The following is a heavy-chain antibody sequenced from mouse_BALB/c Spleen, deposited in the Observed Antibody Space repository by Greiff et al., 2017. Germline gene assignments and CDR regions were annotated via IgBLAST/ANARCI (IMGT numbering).Heavy chain of an antibody. D-gene: IGHD3-3*01. J-gene: IGHJ2*01. CDR1: GYSITSDYA. CDR3: AREGFSYFDY. V-gene: IGHV3-2*02. Sequence: EVQLVESGPGLVKPSQSLSLTCTVTGYSITSDYAWNWIRQFPGNKLEWMGYISYSGSTSYNPSLKSRISITRDTSKNQFFLQLNSVTTEDTATYYCAREGFSYFDYWGQGTTLTVSS. CDR2: ISYSGST.